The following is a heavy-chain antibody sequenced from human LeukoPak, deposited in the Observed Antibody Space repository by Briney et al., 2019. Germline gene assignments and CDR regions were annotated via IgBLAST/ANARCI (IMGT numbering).Heavy chain of an antibody. V-gene: IGHV5-51*01. CDR2: IYPGDSGP. CDR3: ARHYCSSTSCYDLGTSFDY. Sequence: PGESLKISCKVSGYSFTSYCIGWVRQMPGKGLEWMGIIYPGDSGPTYSPSFQGQVTISVDKSINTAYLQWSSLKASDTAMYYCARHYCSSTSCYDLGTSFDYWGQGTLVTVSS. J-gene: IGHJ4*02. D-gene: IGHD2-2*01. CDR1: GYSFTSYC.